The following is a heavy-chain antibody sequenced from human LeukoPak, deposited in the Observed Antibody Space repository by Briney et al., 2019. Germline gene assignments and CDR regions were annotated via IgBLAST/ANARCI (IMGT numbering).Heavy chain of an antibody. Sequence: GGSLRLSCAASGFTFSSYWIHWVRQAPGKGLVWVSRINSDGSSTSYADSVKGRFTISRDNAKNTLYLQMNSLRAEDTAVYYCATSLYYYDSSGYYPLDYWGQGTLVTVSS. D-gene: IGHD3-22*01. V-gene: IGHV3-74*01. CDR1: GFTFSSYW. CDR2: INSDGSST. CDR3: ATSLYYYDSSGYYPLDY. J-gene: IGHJ4*02.